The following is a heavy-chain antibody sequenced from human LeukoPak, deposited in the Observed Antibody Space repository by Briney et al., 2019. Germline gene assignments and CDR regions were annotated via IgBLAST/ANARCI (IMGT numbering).Heavy chain of an antibody. Sequence: SETLSLTCTVSGGSISSYYWSWIRQPPGKGLEWIGYIYYSGSTNYNPPLKSRVTISVDTSKNQFSLKLSSVTAADTAVYYCARGNSHFDYWGQGTLVTVSS. V-gene: IGHV4-59*08. CDR3: ARGNSHFDY. CDR1: GGSISSYY. D-gene: IGHD4-4*01. J-gene: IGHJ4*02. CDR2: IYYSGST.